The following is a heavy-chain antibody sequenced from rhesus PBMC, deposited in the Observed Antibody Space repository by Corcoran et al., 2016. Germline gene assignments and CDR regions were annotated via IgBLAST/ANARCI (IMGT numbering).Heavy chain of an antibody. Sequence: QVQLQESGPGLVKPSETLSLTCAVSGYSISSGYGWGWIRQPPGKGLEWIGQIFGGSGSTHYNPSLKSRVTVSKDTSKNQFSLRLTSVTAADTAVYYCLGSGWSGFWGQGVLVTVSS. CDR3: LGSGWSGF. D-gene: IGHD6S26*01. J-gene: IGHJ4*01. CDR2: IFGGSGST. V-gene: IGHV4-127*01. CDR1: GYSISSGYG.